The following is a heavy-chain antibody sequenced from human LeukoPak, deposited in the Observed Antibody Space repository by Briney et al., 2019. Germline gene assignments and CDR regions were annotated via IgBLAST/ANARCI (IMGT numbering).Heavy chain of an antibody. J-gene: IGHJ4*02. CDR2: IYYSGST. D-gene: IGHD1-26*01. V-gene: IGHV4-39*01. CDR3: ARRGSHAFDY. Sequence: PSETLSLTCAVSGGSISSSNWWSWVRQPPGKGLEWIGSIYYSGSTYYNPSLKSRVTISVDTSKNQFSLKLSSVTAADTAVYYCARRGSHAFDYWGQGTQVTVSS. CDR1: GGSISSSNW.